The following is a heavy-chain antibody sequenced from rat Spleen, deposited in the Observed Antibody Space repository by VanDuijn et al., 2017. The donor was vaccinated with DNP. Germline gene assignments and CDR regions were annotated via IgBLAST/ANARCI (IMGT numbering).Heavy chain of an antibody. CDR3: TTDYSSPYYYVMDA. J-gene: IGHJ4*01. CDR2: ISTGGGNT. D-gene: IGHD1-2*01. CDR1: GFTFSNYG. Sequence: EVQLVESGGGLVQPGRSLKLSCAASGFTFSNYGMAWVRQAPKKGLEWVAYISTGGGNTYYRDSVKGRFTISRDNARKIQYLQMDSLRSEDTATYYCTTDYSSPYYYVMDAWGQGASVTVSS. V-gene: IGHV5S13*01.